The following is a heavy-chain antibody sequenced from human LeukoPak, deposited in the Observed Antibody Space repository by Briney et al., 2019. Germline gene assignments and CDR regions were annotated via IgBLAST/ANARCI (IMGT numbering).Heavy chain of an antibody. CDR2: INHSGST. J-gene: IGHJ6*03. CDR1: GGSFSGYY. Sequence: SETLSLTCAVYGGSFSGYYWSWIRQPPGKGLEWIGEINHSGSTNYNPSLKSRVTISVDTSKNQFSLKLSSVTAADTAVYYCARGHGYCSGGSCYSWYYYYYYMDVWGKGTTVTVSS. CDR3: ARGHGYCSGGSCYSWYYYYYYMDV. D-gene: IGHD2-15*01. V-gene: IGHV4-34*01.